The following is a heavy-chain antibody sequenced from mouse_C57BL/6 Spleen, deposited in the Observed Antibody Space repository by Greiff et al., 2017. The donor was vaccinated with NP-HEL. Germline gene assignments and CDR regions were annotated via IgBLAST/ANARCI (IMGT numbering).Heavy chain of an antibody. D-gene: IGHD1-1*01. V-gene: IGHV5-4*03. Sequence: EVMLVESGGGLVKPGGSLKLSCAASGFTFSSYAMSWVRQTPEKRLEWVATISDGGSYTYYPDNVKGRFTISRDNAKNNLYLQMSHLKSEDTAMYYCARTAGSSYGYWGQGTTLTVSS. CDR3: ARTAGSSYGY. CDR2: ISDGGSYT. CDR1: GFTFSSYA. J-gene: IGHJ2*01.